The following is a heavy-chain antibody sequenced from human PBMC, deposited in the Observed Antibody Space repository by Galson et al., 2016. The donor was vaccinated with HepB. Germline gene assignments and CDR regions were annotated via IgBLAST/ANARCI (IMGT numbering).Heavy chain of an antibody. CDR2: ISSSSRTI. J-gene: IGHJ6*02. Sequence: SLRLSCAASGFTFSSYSMNWVRQAPGKGLEWLSYISSSSRTIYYAASVKGRFTISRDNAKNSLYLQMNSLRAEDTAVYYCARDVRDYRTYSYSGPSYAMDVWGQGTTVTVSS. CDR3: ARDVRDYRTYSYSGPSYAMDV. V-gene: IGHV3-48*04. D-gene: IGHD5-18*01. CDR1: GFTFSSYS.